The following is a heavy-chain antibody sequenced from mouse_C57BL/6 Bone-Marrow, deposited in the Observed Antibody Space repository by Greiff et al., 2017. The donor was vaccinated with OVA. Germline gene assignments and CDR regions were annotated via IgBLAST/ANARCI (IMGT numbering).Heavy chain of an antibody. CDR3: ARNAIYYDYDGAWFAY. J-gene: IGHJ3*01. CDR2: INPNNGGT. V-gene: IGHV1-26*01. CDR1: GYTFTDYY. Sequence: EVQLQQSGPELVKPGASVKISCKASGYTFTDYYMNWVKQSHGKSLEWIGDINPNNGGTSYNQKFKGKATLTVDKSSSTAYMELRSLTSEDSAVYYCARNAIYYDYDGAWFAYWGQGTLVTVSA. D-gene: IGHD2-4*01.